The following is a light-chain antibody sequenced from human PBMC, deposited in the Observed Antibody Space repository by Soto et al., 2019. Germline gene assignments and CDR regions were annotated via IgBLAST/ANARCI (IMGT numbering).Light chain of an antibody. CDR1: QSVSSY. V-gene: IGKV3-11*01. CDR2: DAS. Sequence: EIVLTQSPATLSLSPGERATLSCRASQSVSSYLAWYRQKPGQAPRLLSYDASNSATGIPARFSGSGSGTDFTLTISSLEPEDFAVYYCQQRSNWLMYTFGQGTKLEIK. J-gene: IGKJ2*01. CDR3: QQRSNWLMYT.